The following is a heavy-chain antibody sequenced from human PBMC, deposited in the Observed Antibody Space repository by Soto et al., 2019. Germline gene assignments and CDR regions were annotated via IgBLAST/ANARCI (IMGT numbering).Heavy chain of an antibody. V-gene: IGHV3-30*18. CDR2: ISYDGSDK. D-gene: IGHD3-22*01. Sequence: QVQLVEFGGGVVQPGRSLRLSCAASGFNFSGYGMHWVRQAPDKGLEWVAGISYDGSDKYYADSVKGRFTISKDTSKNILSLQLNSLRPEDTALYYCAKDSIWLLLTGPDSWGQGTLVTVSS. J-gene: IGHJ4*02. CDR3: AKDSIWLLLTGPDS. CDR1: GFNFSGYG.